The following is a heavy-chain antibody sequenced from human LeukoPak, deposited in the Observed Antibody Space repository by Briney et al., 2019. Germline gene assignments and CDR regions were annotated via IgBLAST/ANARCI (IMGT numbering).Heavy chain of an antibody. CDR1: GGSISSYY. D-gene: IGHD6-13*01. CDR3: ARKSAAARYFDY. CDR2: IYYSGST. J-gene: IGHJ4*02. V-gene: IGHV4-59*01. Sequence: SETLSLTCTVSGGSISSYYWTWIRQPPGEGVEWIGYIYYSGSTNYNSSLKSRVTISVDTSKNQFSLKLSSVTAAGTAVYYCARKSAAARYFDYWGQGSLVTVYS.